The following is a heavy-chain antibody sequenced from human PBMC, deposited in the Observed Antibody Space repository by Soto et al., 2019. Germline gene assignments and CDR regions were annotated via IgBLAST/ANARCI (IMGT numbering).Heavy chain of an antibody. CDR1: GGTFSSYT. V-gene: IGHV1-69*02. CDR3: ARNGVEGAAYYCYGMDV. D-gene: IGHD1-26*01. Sequence: QVQLVQSGAEVKKPGSSVKVSCKASGGTFSSYTISWVRQAPGQGLEWMGRIIPILGIANYAQKFQGRVTSPADQSTSTGHRELGSLGSEDTAVYCCARNGVEGAAYYCYGMDVWGQGTTVTVSS. CDR2: IIPILGIA. J-gene: IGHJ6*02.